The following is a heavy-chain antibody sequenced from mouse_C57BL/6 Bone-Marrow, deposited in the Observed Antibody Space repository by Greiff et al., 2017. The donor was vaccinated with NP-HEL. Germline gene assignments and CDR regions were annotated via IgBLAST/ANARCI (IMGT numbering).Heavy chain of an antibody. D-gene: IGHD2-5*01. V-gene: IGHV1-52*01. CDR1: GYTFTSYW. J-gene: IGHJ2*01. CDR3: ARSAYYSNLYYFDY. Sequence: QVQLQQPGAELVRPGSSVKLSCKASGYTFTSYWMHWVKQRPIQGLEWIGNIDPSDSETHYNQKFKDKATLTVDKSPSTAYMQLSSLTSEDSAVYYCARSAYYSNLYYFDYWGQGTTLTVSS. CDR2: IDPSDSET.